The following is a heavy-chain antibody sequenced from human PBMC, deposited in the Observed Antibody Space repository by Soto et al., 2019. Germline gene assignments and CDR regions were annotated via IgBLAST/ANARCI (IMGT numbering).Heavy chain of an antibody. V-gene: IGHV2-5*02. CDR1: GFSLTTSGVG. D-gene: IGHD2-15*01. CDR3: AHRRIGDFDY. J-gene: IGHJ4*02. Sequence: QITLKESGPTLVKPTQTLTLTCTFSGFSLTTSGVGVGWIRQPPGKALEWLALIFWDDDKRYSPSLKTRLSITKDTSKNQVVLTMTNVDPEDTGTYYCAHRRIGDFDYWGQGTLVTVSS. CDR2: IFWDDDK.